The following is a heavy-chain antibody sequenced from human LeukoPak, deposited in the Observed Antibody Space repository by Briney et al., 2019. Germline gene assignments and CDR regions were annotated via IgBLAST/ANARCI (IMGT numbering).Heavy chain of an antibody. J-gene: IGHJ4*02. CDR2: INHSGST. CDR3: ARGHSSGWYLYYFDY. V-gene: IGHV4-34*01. CDR1: GGSFSGYY. D-gene: IGHD6-19*01. Sequence: SETLSLTCAVYGGSFSGYYWSWIRQPPVKGLEWIGEINHSGSTNYNPSLKSRVTISVDTSKNQFSLKLSSVTAADTAVYYCARGHSSGWYLYYFDYWGQGTLVTVSS.